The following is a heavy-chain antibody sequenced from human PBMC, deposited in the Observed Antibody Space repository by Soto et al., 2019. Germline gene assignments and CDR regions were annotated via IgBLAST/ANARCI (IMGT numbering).Heavy chain of an antibody. V-gene: IGHV1-46*01. CDR3: ARGLDEGYYGSGKGYYYGLDV. CDR2: INPSGGSA. CDR1: GYTFPSYY. Sequence: GASVKVSCKAAGYTFPSYYMHCVRQAPGQGLVWMGIINPSGGSASYAQKFQGRVTMTRDTSTSTVYMELSSLRSEDTAVYYCARGLDEGYYGSGKGYYYGLDVWGQGTTVNVSS. D-gene: IGHD3-10*01. J-gene: IGHJ6*02.